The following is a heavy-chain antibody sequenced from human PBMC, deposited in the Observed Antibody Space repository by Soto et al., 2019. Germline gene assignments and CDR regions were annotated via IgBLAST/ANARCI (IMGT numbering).Heavy chain of an antibody. CDR1: GFTFSSYG. Sequence: QVQLVESGGGVVQPGRSLRLSCAASGFTFSSYGMHWVRQAPGKGLEWVAVISYDGSNKYYADSVKGRFTISRDNSKNTLYLQMNSLRAEDTAVYYCAKDGRTYCSSTSCYWHYYGMDVWGQGTTVTVSS. CDR3: AKDGRTYCSSTSCYWHYYGMDV. V-gene: IGHV3-30*18. J-gene: IGHJ6*02. CDR2: ISYDGSNK. D-gene: IGHD2-2*01.